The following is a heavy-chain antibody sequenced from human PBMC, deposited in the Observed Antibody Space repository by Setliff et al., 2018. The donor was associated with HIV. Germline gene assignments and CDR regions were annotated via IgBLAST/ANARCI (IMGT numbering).Heavy chain of an antibody. CDR3: GRATEYYDTSGYPRRTLVDD. CDR2: INPKTGGT. CDR1: GYTFIDYY. V-gene: IGHV1-2*02. Sequence: ASVKVSCKASGYTFIDYYIHWVRQAPGQGLEWMGWINPKTGGTSFAKKFQDRVTMSRDTSISTAYMQLSSLRSDDTAMYYCGRATEYYDTSGYPRRTLVDDWGQGALVT. D-gene: IGHD3-22*01. J-gene: IGHJ4*02.